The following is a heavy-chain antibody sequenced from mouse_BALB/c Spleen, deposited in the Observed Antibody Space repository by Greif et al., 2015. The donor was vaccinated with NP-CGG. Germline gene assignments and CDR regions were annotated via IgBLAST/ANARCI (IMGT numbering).Heavy chain of an antibody. D-gene: IGHD2-4*01. Sequence: VQLQQSGAELVRPGVSVKISCKGSGYTFTDYAMHWVKQSHAKSLEWIGVISTYYGDASYNQKFKGKATMTVDKSSSTAYMELARLTSEDSAIYYCARSGDYDGVYYFDYWGQGTTLTVSS. CDR1: GYTFTDYA. J-gene: IGHJ2*01. CDR3: ARSGDYDGVYYFDY. V-gene: IGHV1S137*01. CDR2: ISTYYGDA.